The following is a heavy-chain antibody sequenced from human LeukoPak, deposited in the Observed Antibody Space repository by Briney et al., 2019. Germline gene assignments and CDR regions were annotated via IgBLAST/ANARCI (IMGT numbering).Heavy chain of an antibody. CDR2: IYYSGST. CDR3: ARDSGTTGEVKFDP. Sequence: SETLSLTCTVSGGSISSYYWSWIRQPPGKGLEWIGYIYYSGSTNYNPSLKSRVTISVDTSKSQFSLKLSSVTAADTAVYYCARDSGTTGEVKFDPWGQGTLVTVSS. J-gene: IGHJ5*02. V-gene: IGHV4-59*12. D-gene: IGHD3-10*01. CDR1: GGSISSYY.